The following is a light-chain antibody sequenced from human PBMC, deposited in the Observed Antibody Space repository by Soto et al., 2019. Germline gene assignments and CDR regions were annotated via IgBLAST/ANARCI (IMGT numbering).Light chain of an antibody. CDR3: SSYTSDSTWV. J-gene: IGLJ3*02. V-gene: IGLV2-14*01. CDR1: SSDVGGYNY. Sequence: QSALTQPASVSGSPGQSITISCTGTSSDVGGYNYVSWYQQHPGKAPKLMIYEVTNRPSGVSNRFSGSKSANTASLTISGLQPEAEADYYCSSYTSDSTWVFGGGTKLPVL. CDR2: EVT.